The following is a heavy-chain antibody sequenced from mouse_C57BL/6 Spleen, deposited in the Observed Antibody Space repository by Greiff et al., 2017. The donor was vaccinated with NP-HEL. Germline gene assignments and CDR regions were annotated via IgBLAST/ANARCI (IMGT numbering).Heavy chain of an antibody. CDR2: IYPRSGNT. J-gene: IGHJ2*01. V-gene: IGHV1-81*01. CDR3: ARGDSSGYLGYFDY. Sequence: VQLQQSGAELARPGASVKLSCKASGYTFTSYGISWVKQRTGQGLEWIGEIYPRSGNTYYNEKFKGKATLTADKSSSTAYMELRSLTSEDSAVYFCARGDSSGYLGYFDYWGQGTTLTVSS. D-gene: IGHD3-2*02. CDR1: GYTFTSYG.